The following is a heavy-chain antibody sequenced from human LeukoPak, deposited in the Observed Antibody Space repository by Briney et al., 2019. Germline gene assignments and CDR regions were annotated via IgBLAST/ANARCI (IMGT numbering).Heavy chain of an antibody. CDR2: IIPIFGTA. J-gene: IGHJ3*02. Sequence: GASVKVSCKASGGTFSSYAISWVRQAPGQGLEWMGGIIPIFGTANYAQKFQGRVTITADESTSTAYMELSSLRSEDTAVYYCARGGGYDPEDAFDIWGQGTMVTVSS. CDR3: ARGGGYDPEDAFDI. D-gene: IGHD5-12*01. V-gene: IGHV1-69*13. CDR1: GGTFSSYA.